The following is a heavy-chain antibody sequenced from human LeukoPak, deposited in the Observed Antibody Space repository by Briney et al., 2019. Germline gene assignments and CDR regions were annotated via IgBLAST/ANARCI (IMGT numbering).Heavy chain of an antibody. D-gene: IGHD1-26*01. CDR2: INWNGGST. V-gene: IGHV3-20*04. CDR1: GFTFSSYA. J-gene: IGHJ4*02. Sequence: GGSLRLSCAASGFTFSSYAVTWVRQAPGKGLEWVSGINWNGGSTGYADSVKGRFTISRDNAKNSLYLQMNSLRAEDTALYYCARGRSGSYHVGDYWGQGTLVTVSS. CDR3: ARGRSGSYHVGDY.